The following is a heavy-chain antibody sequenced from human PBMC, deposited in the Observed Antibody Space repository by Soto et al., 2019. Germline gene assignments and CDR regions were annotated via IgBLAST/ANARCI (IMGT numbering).Heavy chain of an antibody. Sequence: TGGSLRLSCAASGFTFSSYAMHWVRQAPGKRLEWIEEINHSGSTNYNPSLKSRVTISVDTSKNQFSLKLSSVTAADTAVYYCARDGYYYDSSGYQRVYYFDYWGQGTLVTVSS. J-gene: IGHJ4*02. D-gene: IGHD3-22*01. V-gene: IGHV4-34*01. CDR2: INHSGST. CDR1: GFTFSSYA. CDR3: ARDGYYYDSSGYQRVYYFDY.